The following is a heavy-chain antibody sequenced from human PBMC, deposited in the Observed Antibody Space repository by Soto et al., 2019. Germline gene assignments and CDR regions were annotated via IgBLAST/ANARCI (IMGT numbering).Heavy chain of an antibody. CDR3: TTCSGWYVYFDY. CDR1: GFTFSNAW. Sequence: LRLSCAASGFTFSNAWMSWVRQAPGKGLEWVGRIKSKTDGGTTDYAAPVKGRFTISRDDSKNTLYLQMNSLKTEDTAVYYCTTCSGWYVYFDYWGQGTLVTVSS. J-gene: IGHJ4*02. D-gene: IGHD6-19*01. CDR2: IKSKTDGGTT. V-gene: IGHV3-15*01.